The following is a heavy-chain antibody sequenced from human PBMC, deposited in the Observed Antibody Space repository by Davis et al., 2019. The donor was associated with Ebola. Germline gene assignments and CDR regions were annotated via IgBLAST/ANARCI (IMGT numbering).Heavy chain of an antibody. D-gene: IGHD1-7*01. CDR2: ISGSGGST. CDR1: GFTFSSYA. V-gene: IGHV3-23*01. Sequence: GESLKISCAASGFTFSSYAMSWVRQAPGKGLEWVSAISGSGGSTYYADSVKGRFTISRDNSKNTLYLQMNSLRAEDTAVYYCATTKRRITGTTSFDYWGQGTLVTVSS. CDR3: ATTKRRITGTTSFDY. J-gene: IGHJ4*02.